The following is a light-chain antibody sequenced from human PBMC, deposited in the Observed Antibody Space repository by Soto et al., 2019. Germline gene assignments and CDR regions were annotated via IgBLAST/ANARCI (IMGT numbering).Light chain of an antibody. J-gene: IGLJ1*01. V-gene: IGLV2-23*01. CDR3: CSSAPESTYV. CDR1: SSDVGAYDS. CDR2: KGT. Sequence: VLAQPASVSGSPGQSITISCTGTSSDVGAYDSVSWYQQHPHKAPQVIIYKGTQRPSGVSNRFSGSTSGNAASLTISGLQADDEADYFCCSSAPESTYVFGTGTKVTVL.